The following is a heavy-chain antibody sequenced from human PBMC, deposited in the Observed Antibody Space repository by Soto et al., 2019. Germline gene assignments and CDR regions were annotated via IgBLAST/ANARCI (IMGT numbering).Heavy chain of an antibody. D-gene: IGHD6-19*01. CDR1: GYTFTSYG. CDR2: ISAYNGNT. V-gene: IGHV1-18*01. CDR3: ATTVGIAVAGYFPSFDY. Sequence: QVQLVQSGAEVKKPGASVKVSCKASGYTFTSYGISWVRQAPGQGLEWMGWISAYNGNTNYAQKLQGRVTMTTDTSTSTAYMELRSLRSDDTAVYYCATTVGIAVAGYFPSFDYRGQGTLVTVSS. J-gene: IGHJ4*02.